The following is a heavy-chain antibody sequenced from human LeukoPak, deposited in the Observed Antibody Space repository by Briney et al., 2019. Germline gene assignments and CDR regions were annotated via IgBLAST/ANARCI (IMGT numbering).Heavy chain of an antibody. D-gene: IGHD3-3*01. CDR2: ISSSSSYI. CDR1: GFTFSSYS. Sequence: PGGSLRLSCAASGFTFSSYSMNWVRQAPGKGLEWVSSISSSSSYIYYADSVKGRFTISRDNAKNSLYLQMNSLRAEDTAVYYCARGDFWSGSYFDYWGQGTLVTVSS. J-gene: IGHJ4*02. CDR3: ARGDFWSGSYFDY. V-gene: IGHV3-21*01.